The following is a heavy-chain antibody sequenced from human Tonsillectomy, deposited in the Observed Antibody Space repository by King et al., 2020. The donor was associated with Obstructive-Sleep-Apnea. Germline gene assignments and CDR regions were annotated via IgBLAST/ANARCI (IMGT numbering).Heavy chain of an antibody. V-gene: IGHV1-69*01. J-gene: IGHJ4*02. Sequence: VQLVESGAEVKKPGSSVTVSCKASGGTFSSYAISWVRQAPGQGLEWMGGIIVIFGTANYAQKFQGRVTITADESTSTAYMELSSLRDEDTAVYYCEREADYDFWSGGLDYWGQGTLVTVSS. CDR3: EREADYDFWSGGLDY. CDR2: IIVIFGTA. CDR1: GGTFSSYA. D-gene: IGHD3-3*01.